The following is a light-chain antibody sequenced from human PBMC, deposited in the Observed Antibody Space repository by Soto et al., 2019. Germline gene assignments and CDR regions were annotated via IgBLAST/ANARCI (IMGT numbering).Light chain of an antibody. CDR3: QQYNSYSWT. J-gene: IGKJ1*01. Sequence: ITQSPSTLSGSVGDRVTITCRASQTISSWLAWYQKKPGKAPKLLIYDASSLESGVPSRFSGSGSGTDFNLSISRLQTDDFGTYECQQYNSYSWTFGQGTKGDIK. V-gene: IGKV1-5*01. CDR1: QTISSW. CDR2: DAS.